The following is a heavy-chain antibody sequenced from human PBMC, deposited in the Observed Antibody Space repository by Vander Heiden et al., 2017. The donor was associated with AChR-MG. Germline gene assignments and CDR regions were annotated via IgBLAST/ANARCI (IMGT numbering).Heavy chain of an antibody. CDR2: IYPGDSDT. CDR3: ARSQIIKYAHSNWFDP. Sequence: EVQLVQSGAEVKTPGESLKISCKGSGYSFTSYWIGWVRQMPGKGLEWMGIIYPGDSDTRYSPSFQGQVTISADKSISTAYLQWSSLKASDTAMYYCARSQIIKYAHSNWFDPWGQGTLVTVSS. J-gene: IGHJ5*02. V-gene: IGHV5-51*03. CDR1: GYSFTSYW.